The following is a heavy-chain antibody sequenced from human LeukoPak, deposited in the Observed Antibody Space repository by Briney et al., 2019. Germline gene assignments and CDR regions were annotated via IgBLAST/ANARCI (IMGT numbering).Heavy chain of an antibody. CDR3: ARCWSGYYSV. Sequence: PSETLSLTCAVYGGSFSGYYWSWIRQPPGKGLEWIGEINHSGSTNYNLSLKSRVTISVDTSKNQFSLKLSSVTAADTAVYYCARCWSGYYSVWGQGTLVTVSS. CDR2: INHSGST. CDR1: GGSFSGYY. D-gene: IGHD3-3*01. J-gene: IGHJ4*02. V-gene: IGHV4-34*01.